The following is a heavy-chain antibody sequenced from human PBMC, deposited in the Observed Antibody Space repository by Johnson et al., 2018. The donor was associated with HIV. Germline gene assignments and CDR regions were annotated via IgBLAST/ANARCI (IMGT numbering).Heavy chain of an antibody. D-gene: IGHD2-2*01. CDR3: ARGKLPAALRRGDAFDI. CDR2: INWNGGST. V-gene: IGHV3-20*04. CDR1: GFRFDDYG. Sequence: VQLVESGGGVVRPGGSLRLSCAASGFRFDDYGMSWVRQAPGKGLEWVSGINWNGGSTGYADSVKGRFTISRDTAKNSLYLQMNSLRAEDTALYYCARGKLPAALRRGDAFDIWGQGTMVTVSS. J-gene: IGHJ3*02.